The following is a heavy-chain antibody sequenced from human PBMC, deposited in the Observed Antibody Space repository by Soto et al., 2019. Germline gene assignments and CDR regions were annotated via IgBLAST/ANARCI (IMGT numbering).Heavy chain of an antibody. CDR3: ARVLGYCSSTSCLNCFDP. CDR1: GYTFTSYG. J-gene: IGHJ5*02. V-gene: IGHV1-18*04. CDR2: ISAYNGST. Sequence: GASVKVSCKASGYTFTSYGISWVRQAPGQGLEWMGWISAYNGSTNYAQKLQGRVTMTTDTSTRTAYMEMRSLRSDDTAVYYCARVLGYCSSTSCLNCFDPWGQGTLVTVSS. D-gene: IGHD2-2*01.